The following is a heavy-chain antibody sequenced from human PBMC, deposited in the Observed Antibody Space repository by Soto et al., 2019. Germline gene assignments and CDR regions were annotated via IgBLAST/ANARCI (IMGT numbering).Heavy chain of an antibody. CDR1: GFTFSSYA. D-gene: IGHD3-22*01. J-gene: IGHJ6*02. CDR2: ISYDGSNK. Sequence: PGGSLRLSCAASGFTFSSYAMHWVRQAPGKGLEWVAVISYDGSNKYYADSVKGRFTISRDNSKNTLYLQMNSLRAEDTAVYYCARDMGGRVTMIPSGDYYYSYGMDVWGQGTTVTVSS. V-gene: IGHV3-30-3*01. CDR3: ARDMGGRVTMIPSGDYYYSYGMDV.